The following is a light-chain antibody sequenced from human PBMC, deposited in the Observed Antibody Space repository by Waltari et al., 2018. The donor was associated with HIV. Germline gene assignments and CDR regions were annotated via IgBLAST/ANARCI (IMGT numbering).Light chain of an antibody. CDR1: KVGEKF. CDR3: QAWDGTTGV. J-gene: IGLJ2*01. CDR2: QDN. V-gene: IGLV3-1*01. Sequence: SYALTQPPSVSVSPGQTATIPCPGAKVGEKFAFWYQQKQGQSPKLVIYQDNKRPSGIPERFSGSNSGNTATLTISGTQAMDEADYYCQAWDGTTGVFGGGTKLTVL.